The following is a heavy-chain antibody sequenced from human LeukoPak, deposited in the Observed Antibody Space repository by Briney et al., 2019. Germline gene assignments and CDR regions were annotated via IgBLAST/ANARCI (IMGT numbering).Heavy chain of an antibody. V-gene: IGHV1-69*13. CDR2: IIPIFGTA. J-gene: IGHJ6*02. Sequence: SVKVSFKASGGTFSSYAISWVRQAPGQGLEWMGGIIPIFGTANYAQKFQGRVTITADESTSTAYMELSSLRSEDTAVYYCARSGATRDYYYYGMDVWGQGTTVTVSS. CDR3: ARSGATRDYYYYGMDV. CDR1: GGTFSSYA. D-gene: IGHD5-12*01.